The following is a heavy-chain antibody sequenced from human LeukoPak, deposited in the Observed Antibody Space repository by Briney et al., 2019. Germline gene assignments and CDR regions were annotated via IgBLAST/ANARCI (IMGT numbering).Heavy chain of an antibody. Sequence: ASVKVSCKASGHTFTSYDINWVRQATGQGLEWMGWMNPNSGNTGYAQKFQGRVTMTRNTSISTAYMELSSLRSEDTAVYYCARGFSSGSYSRFDPWGQGTLVTVSS. D-gene: IGHD1-26*01. J-gene: IGHJ5*02. CDR3: ARGFSSGSYSRFDP. CDR2: MNPNSGNT. V-gene: IGHV1-8*01. CDR1: GHTFTSYD.